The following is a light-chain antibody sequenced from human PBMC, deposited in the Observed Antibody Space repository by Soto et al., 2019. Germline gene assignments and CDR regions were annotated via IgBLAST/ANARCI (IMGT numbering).Light chain of an antibody. CDR1: QSLLHTNGYNY. CDR3: MQGLQSSPT. CDR2: MGS. J-gene: IGKJ3*01. V-gene: IGKV2-28*01. Sequence: EIVMTQSPLSLPVTPGEPASISCRSNQSLLHTNGYNYLDWYLQKPGQPPQLLIYMGSNRASGVPDRFSGGGSRTDFTLKISRVEADDVGIYYCMQGLQSSPTFGPGTKVDI.